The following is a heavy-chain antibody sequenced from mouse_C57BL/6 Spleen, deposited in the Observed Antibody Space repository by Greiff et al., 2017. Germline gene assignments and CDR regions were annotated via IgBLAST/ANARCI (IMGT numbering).Heavy chain of an antibody. D-gene: IGHD1-1*01. Sequence: LQQSGASVKISCKASGYAFSSYWMNWVKQRPGKGLEWIGQIYPGDGDTNYNGKFKGKATLTADKSSSTAYMQLSSLTSEDSAVYFCARSGYYGSGYWGQGTTLTVSS. CDR2: IYPGDGDT. V-gene: IGHV1-80*01. CDR1: GYAFSSYW. CDR3: ARSGYYGSGY. J-gene: IGHJ2*01.